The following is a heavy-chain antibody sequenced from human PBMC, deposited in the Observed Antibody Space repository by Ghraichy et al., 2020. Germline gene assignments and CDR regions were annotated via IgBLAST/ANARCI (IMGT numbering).Heavy chain of an antibody. J-gene: IGHJ6*02. CDR2: ISYDGSNK. CDR3: AKTHSRGSPPGYYYYYYGMDV. V-gene: IGHV3-30*18. Sequence: GSLRLSCAASGFTFSSYGMHWVRQAPGKGLEWVAVISYDGSNKYYADSVKGRFTISRDNSKNTLYLQMNSLRAEDTAVYYCAKTHSRGSPPGYYYYYYGMDVWGQGTTVTVSS. D-gene: IGHD5-12*01. CDR1: GFTFSSYG.